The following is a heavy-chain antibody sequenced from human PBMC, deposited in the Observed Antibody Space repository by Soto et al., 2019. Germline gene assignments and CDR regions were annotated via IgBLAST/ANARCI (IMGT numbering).Heavy chain of an antibody. Sequence: SETLSLTSAVYGGSFSGYYWSCIRQPPGKGLEWIGEINHSGSTNYNPSLKSRVTISVDTSKNQFSLKLSSVTAADTAVYYCARGRAYSGSYYDFDYWGQGTLVT. CDR1: GGSFSGYY. D-gene: IGHD1-26*01. CDR2: INHSGST. V-gene: IGHV4-34*01. CDR3: ARGRAYSGSYYDFDY. J-gene: IGHJ4*02.